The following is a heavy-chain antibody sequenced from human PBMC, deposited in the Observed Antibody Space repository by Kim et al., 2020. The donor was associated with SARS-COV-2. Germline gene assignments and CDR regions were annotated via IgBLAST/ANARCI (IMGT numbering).Heavy chain of an antibody. V-gene: IGHV1-69*13. J-gene: IGHJ4*02. CDR3: ARGGYSSGWVDY. Sequence: SVKVSCKASGGTFSSYAISWVRQAPGQGLEWMGGIIPIFGTANYAQKFQGRVTITADESTSTAYMELSSLRSEDTAVYYCARGGYSSGWVDYWGQGTLVTVSS. CDR2: IIPIFGTA. D-gene: IGHD6-19*01. CDR1: GGTFSSYA.